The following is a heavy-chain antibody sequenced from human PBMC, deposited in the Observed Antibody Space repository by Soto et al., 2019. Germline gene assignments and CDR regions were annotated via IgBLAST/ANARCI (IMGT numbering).Heavy chain of an antibody. D-gene: IGHD7-27*01. J-gene: IGHJ3*02. V-gene: IGHV6-1*01. Sequence: QSQTLSLTCAISGDSVSSNSAAWNWIRQSPSRGLEWLGRTYYRSKWYNDYAVSVKSRITINPDTSKNQFSLQLNSVTPEDTAVYYCARDWYFTLANWGYAFDIWGQGTMVTVSS. CDR3: ARDWYFTLANWGYAFDI. CDR2: TYYRSKWYN. CDR1: GDSVSSNSAA.